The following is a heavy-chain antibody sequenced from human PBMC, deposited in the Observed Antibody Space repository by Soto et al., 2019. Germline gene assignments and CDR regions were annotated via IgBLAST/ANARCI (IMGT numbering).Heavy chain of an antibody. J-gene: IGHJ4*02. CDR3: ARAATLNYDILTGYNGGPDY. D-gene: IGHD3-9*01. V-gene: IGHV1-69*02. CDR1: GGTFSSYT. CDR2: IIPILGIS. Sequence: QVQLVQSGAEVKKPGSSVKVSCKASGGTFSSYTISWVRQAPGQGLEWMGRIIPILGISNYAQKFQGRVTITADKSTSTAYMELSSLRSEDTAVYYCARAATLNYDILTGYNGGPDYWGQGTLVTVSS.